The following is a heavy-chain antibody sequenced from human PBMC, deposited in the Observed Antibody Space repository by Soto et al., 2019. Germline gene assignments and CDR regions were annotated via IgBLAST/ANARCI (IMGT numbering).Heavy chain of an antibody. V-gene: IGHV1-24*01. D-gene: IGHD4-17*01. J-gene: IGHJ4*02. CDR2: FDPEDGET. Sequence: ASVQVSCKVSGYTLTELSMHWVRQAPGKGLEWMGGFDPEDGETIYAQKFRGRVTMTEDTSTDTAYLKWSSLRSEATAVYTCQTDPMPMTTVTTNYWGQGTRVTVSS. CDR1: GYTLTELS. CDR3: QTDPMPMTTVTTNY.